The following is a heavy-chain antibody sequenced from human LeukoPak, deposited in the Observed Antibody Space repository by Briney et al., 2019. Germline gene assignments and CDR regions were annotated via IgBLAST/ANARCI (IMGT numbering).Heavy chain of an antibody. V-gene: IGHV3-21*04. CDR3: AKRVAYSSSWPHFYY. Sequence: PGGSLRLSCAASGFSISSSAMNWVRQAPGKGLEWVSSINNVASHIYYAGSVRGRFTISRDNAKNSVYLQMNSLRAEDTAVYYCAKRVAYSSSWPHFYYWGQGTLVTVSS. D-gene: IGHD6-13*01. CDR1: GFSISSSA. CDR2: INNVASHI. J-gene: IGHJ4*02.